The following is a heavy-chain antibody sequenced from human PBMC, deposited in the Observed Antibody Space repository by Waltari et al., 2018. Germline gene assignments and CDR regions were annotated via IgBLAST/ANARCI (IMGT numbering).Heavy chain of an antibody. CDR3: ARVLVGANYFDY. J-gene: IGHJ4*02. Sequence: QVQLEESGGGVVQPGRSLRLSCAASGFTFSSYGMHWVRQAPGKGLEWVAVIWYDGSNKYYADSVKGRFTISRDNSKNTLYLQMNSLRAEDTAVYYCARVLVGANYFDYWGQGTLVTVSS. D-gene: IGHD1-26*01. V-gene: IGHV3-33*01. CDR2: IWYDGSNK. CDR1: GFTFSSYG.